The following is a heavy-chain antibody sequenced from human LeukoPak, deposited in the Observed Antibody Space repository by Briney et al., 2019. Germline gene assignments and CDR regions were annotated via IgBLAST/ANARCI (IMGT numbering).Heavy chain of an antibody. CDR2: IRSHGSSK. V-gene: IGHV3-30*02. J-gene: IGHJ4*02. D-gene: IGHD1-26*01. CDR3: AKAVAVGQGDY. Sequence: GGSLRLSCAASGFSFSSSDMHWVRQAPGKGLEWVAFIRSHGSSKYYLDSVKGRFTISRDNSKNTVYLQMNSLRADDSATYYCAKAVAVGQGDYWGQGTRVTVPS. CDR1: GFSFSSSD.